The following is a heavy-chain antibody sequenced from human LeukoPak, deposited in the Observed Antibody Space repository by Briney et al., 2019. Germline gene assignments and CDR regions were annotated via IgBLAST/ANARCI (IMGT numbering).Heavy chain of an antibody. D-gene: IGHD3-22*01. J-gene: IGHJ4*02. Sequence: LGASVKVSCKASGYNFTGYYMHWVRQAPGQGLEWMGWINPNSGGTNYAQKFQGRVTMTRDTSISTAYMELSRLRSDDTAVYYCARDHYYDSSGYYDYWGQGTLVTVSS. CDR3: ARDHYYDSSGYYDY. V-gene: IGHV1-2*03. CDR2: INPNSGGT. CDR1: GYNFTGYY.